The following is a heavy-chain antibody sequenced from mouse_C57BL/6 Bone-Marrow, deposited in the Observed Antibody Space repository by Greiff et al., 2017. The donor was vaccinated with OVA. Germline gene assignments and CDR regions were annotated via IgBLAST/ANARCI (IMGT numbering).Heavy chain of an antibody. J-gene: IGHJ3*01. D-gene: IGHD1-1*01. Sequence: EVQVVESGGDLVKPGGSLKLSCAASGFTFSSYGMSWVRQTPDQRLEWVATISSGGSYTYYPDSVKGRFTISRDNAKNTLYLQMSSLKSEDTAMYYCARHDGSSSFAYWGQGTLVTVSA. CDR3: ARHDGSSSFAY. V-gene: IGHV5-6*01. CDR1: GFTFSSYG. CDR2: ISSGGSYT.